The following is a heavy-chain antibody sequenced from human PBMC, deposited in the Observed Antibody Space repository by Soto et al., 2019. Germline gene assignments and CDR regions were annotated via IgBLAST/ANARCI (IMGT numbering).Heavy chain of an antibody. J-gene: IGHJ3*02. CDR3: ASVSSSSLSDAFDI. CDR2: INHSGTT. D-gene: IGHD6-6*01. Sequence: NPSETLSFTFAVYGGSFSGYYWSWIRQPPGKGLEWLGEINHSGTTNYNPSLKSRVTISVDTSKNQFSLKLSSVPAADTAVYYCASVSSSSLSDAFDIWGQGTMVTVS. V-gene: IGHV4-34*01. CDR1: GGSFSGYY.